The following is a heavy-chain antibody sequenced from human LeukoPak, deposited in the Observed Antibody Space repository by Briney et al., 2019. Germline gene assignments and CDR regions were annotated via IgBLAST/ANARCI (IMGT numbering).Heavy chain of an antibody. CDR1: GYSISSGYY. CDR2: IYHSGST. V-gene: IGHV4-38-2*01. D-gene: IGHD3-3*01. Sequence: PSETLSLTCAVSGYSISSGYYWGWIRQPPGKGLEWIGSIYHSGSTYYNPSLKSRVTISVDTSKNQFSLKLSSVTAADTAVYYCARLPTEEVYDSWSGRVFDPWGQGTLVTVSS. J-gene: IGHJ5*02. CDR3: ARLPTEEVYDSWSGRVFDP.